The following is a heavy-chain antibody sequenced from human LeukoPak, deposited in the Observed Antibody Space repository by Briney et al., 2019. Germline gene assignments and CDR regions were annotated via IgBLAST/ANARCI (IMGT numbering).Heavy chain of an antibody. CDR1: GYSFTNYW. Sequence: GEPLKISCQGSGYSFTNYWIGWVRQMPGKGLEWMGIIYPGDSDTRYIPSFQGQVTISADKSINTAYLQWSSLKASDTAMYYCARRVDSYWFFDYWGQGTLVTVSS. CDR3: ARRVDSYWFFDY. V-gene: IGHV5-51*01. CDR2: IYPGDSDT. D-gene: IGHD1-26*01. J-gene: IGHJ4*02.